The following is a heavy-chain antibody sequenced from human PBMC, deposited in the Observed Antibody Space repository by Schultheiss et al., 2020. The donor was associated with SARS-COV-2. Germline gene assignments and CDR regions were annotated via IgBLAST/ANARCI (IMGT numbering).Heavy chain of an antibody. CDR3: ARVLMVTASRADAFDI. V-gene: IGHV4-30-4*01. CDR1: GGSIRSGESY. CDR2: IDYSGST. D-gene: IGHD2-21*02. Sequence: SETLSLTCTVSGGSIRSGESYWSWIRQSPGKGLEWIGYIDYSGSTNYNPSLKSRVTISIDTSKNQLSLKLKFVTAADTAVYYCARVLMVTASRADAFDIWGQGTMVTVSS. J-gene: IGHJ3*02.